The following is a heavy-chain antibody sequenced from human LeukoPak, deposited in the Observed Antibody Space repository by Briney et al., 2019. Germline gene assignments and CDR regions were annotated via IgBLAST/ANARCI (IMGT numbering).Heavy chain of an antibody. D-gene: IGHD6-19*01. J-gene: IGHJ4*02. CDR3: ASWPVGWYGEDS. Sequence: GGSLRLSCAASGFTFSDYYMTWVRQAPGKGLEWVSVIYGGGSTYYADSVKGRFTISRDTPKNTLYLQMNSLRVEDTAVYYCASWPVGWYGEDSWGQGTLVTVSS. CDR2: IYGGGST. V-gene: IGHV3-53*01. CDR1: GFTFSDYY.